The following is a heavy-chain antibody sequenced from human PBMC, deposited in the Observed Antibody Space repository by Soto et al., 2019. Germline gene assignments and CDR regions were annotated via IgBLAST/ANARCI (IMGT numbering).Heavy chain of an antibody. V-gene: IGHV1-3*01. J-gene: IGHJ4*02. CDR1: GYTFTSYA. CDR3: ARDMGFGLSDY. Sequence: QVQLVQSGAEVKKPGASVKVSCKASGYTFTSYAMHWVRQAPGQRLEWMGWINAGNGNTKYSQKFQGRVTITRDTSASTAYMELSSLRSENTAVYYCARDMGFGLSDYWGQGTLVTVSS. CDR2: INAGNGNT. D-gene: IGHD3-10*01.